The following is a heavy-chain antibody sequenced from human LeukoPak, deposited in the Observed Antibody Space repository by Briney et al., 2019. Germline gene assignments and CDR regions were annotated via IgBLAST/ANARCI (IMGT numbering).Heavy chain of an antibody. V-gene: IGHV1-69*04. CDR2: IIPILGIA. D-gene: IGHD4-17*01. Sequence: GASVKVSCKASRGTFSTYAISWVRQAPGQGRECMGRIIPILGIANYAQKFHARVTITADKSTSTAYMELSSLRSEDTAVYYCAREMDHYGEYELGWLDPWGERTLVSVS. CDR1: RGTFSTYA. CDR3: AREMDHYGEYELGWLDP. J-gene: IGHJ5*02.